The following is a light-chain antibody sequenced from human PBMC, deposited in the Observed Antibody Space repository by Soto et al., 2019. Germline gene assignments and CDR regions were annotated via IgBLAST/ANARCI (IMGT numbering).Light chain of an antibody. CDR3: QQYGGSTRT. CDR1: QSVSNNY. CDR2: GAS. Sequence: EIVFTQSPGTLSLSPGERATLSCRASQSVSNNYLAWYQQKPGQAPRLLIYGASNRATGIPDRFSGSGSGTDFTLTISRLEPEDFAVYYCQQYGGSTRTFGQGTKVDIK. J-gene: IGKJ1*01. V-gene: IGKV3-20*01.